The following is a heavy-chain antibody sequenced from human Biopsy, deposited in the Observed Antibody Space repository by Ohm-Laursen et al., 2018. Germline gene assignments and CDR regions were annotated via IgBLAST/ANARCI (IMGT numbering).Heavy chain of an antibody. CDR1: GYTFTGDY. V-gene: IGHV1-2*02. J-gene: IGHJ5*02. Sequence: GSSVKVSCKASGYTFTGDYIHWVRQAPGQGLEWMGWIDPKTGGTEYAQKFRGRVTMTRDTSISTMYMDLSSLRSDDTAVYYCARERDPWGQGTLVTVSS. CDR2: IDPKTGGT. CDR3: ARERDP.